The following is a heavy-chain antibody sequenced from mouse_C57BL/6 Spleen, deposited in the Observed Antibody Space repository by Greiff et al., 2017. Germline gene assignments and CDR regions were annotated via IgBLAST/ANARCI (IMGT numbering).Heavy chain of an antibody. Sequence: EVQRVESGGGLVKPGGSLKLSCAASGFTFSSYAMSWVRQTPEKRLEWVATISDGGSYTYYPDNVKGRFTISRDNAKNNLYLQMSHLKSEDTAMYYCAREAPITTVPYYAMDYWGQGTSVTVSS. CDR3: AREAPITTVPYYAMDY. CDR2: ISDGGSYT. V-gene: IGHV5-4*01. CDR1: GFTFSSYA. J-gene: IGHJ4*01. D-gene: IGHD1-1*01.